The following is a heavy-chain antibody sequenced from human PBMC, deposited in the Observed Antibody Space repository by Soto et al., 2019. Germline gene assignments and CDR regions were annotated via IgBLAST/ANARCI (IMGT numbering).Heavy chain of an antibody. CDR2: IYDSGRI. Sequence: PSETLSLTCSVSGDSLSSGTYYWGWIRQPPGKGLEWIGSIYDSGRIYYSPSLKSRVTISVDTSKNQFSLKLSSVTAADTAVYYCATRPLYSSGWFNHWGQGTLVTVSS. CDR3: ATRPLYSSGWFNH. V-gene: IGHV4-39*01. J-gene: IGHJ5*02. CDR1: GDSLSSGTYY. D-gene: IGHD6-19*01.